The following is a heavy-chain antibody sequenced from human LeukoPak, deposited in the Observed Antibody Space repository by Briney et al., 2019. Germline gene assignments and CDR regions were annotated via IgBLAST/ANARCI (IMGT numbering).Heavy chain of an antibody. J-gene: IGHJ3*02. V-gene: IGHV1-18*01. CDR3: ARRYCSSTSCLTAFDI. CDR1: GYTFTSYG. CDR2: ISAYNGNT. D-gene: IGHD2-2*01. Sequence: ASVKVSCKASGYTFTSYGISWVRQAPGQGLEWMGWISAYNGNTNYAQKLQGRVTMTTDTSTSTAYMELRSLRSDDTAVYYCARRYCSSTSCLTAFDIWGQGTMVTVSS.